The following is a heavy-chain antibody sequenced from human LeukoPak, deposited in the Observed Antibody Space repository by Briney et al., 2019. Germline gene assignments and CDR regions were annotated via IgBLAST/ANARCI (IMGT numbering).Heavy chain of an antibody. D-gene: IGHD3-3*01. CDR1: GFTFSSYS. CDR2: ISSSSSII. Sequence: GGSLRLSCAASGFTFSSYSMNWVRQAPGKGLEWVSYISSSSSIIYYADSVKGRFTISRDNAKNSLYLQMNSLRDEDTAVYYCARASYYDFWSGYSSDYYYYMDVWGKGTTVTVSS. CDR3: ARASYYDFWSGYSSDYYYYMDV. J-gene: IGHJ6*03. V-gene: IGHV3-48*02.